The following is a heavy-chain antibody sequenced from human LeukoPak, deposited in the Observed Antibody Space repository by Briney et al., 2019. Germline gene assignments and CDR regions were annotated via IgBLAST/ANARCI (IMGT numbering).Heavy chain of an antibody. Sequence: SVKVSCKASGGTFSSYAISWVRQAPGQGLEWMGGIIPIFGTANYAQKFQGRVTITADESTSTAYMELSSLRSEDTAVYYCARGARFGSLYSSGWLTYFDYWGQGTLVTVSS. CDR1: GGTFSSYA. CDR3: ARGARFGSLYSSGWLTYFDY. V-gene: IGHV1-69*13. J-gene: IGHJ4*02. CDR2: IIPIFGTA. D-gene: IGHD6-19*01.